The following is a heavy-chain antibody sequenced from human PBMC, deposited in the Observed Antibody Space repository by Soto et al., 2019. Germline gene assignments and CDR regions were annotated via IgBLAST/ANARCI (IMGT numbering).Heavy chain of an antibody. CDR3: AKDPGSVKVPGSLEWSTPYYYGMDV. Sequence: PGGSLRLSCAASGFTFSSYAMSWVRQAPGKGLEWVSAISGSGGSTYYADSVKGRFTISRDNSKNTLYLQMNSLRAEDTAVYYCAKDPGSVKVPGSLEWSTPYYYGMDVWGQGTTVTVSS. CDR2: ISGSGGST. J-gene: IGHJ6*02. CDR1: GFTFSSYA. V-gene: IGHV3-23*01. D-gene: IGHD3-3*01.